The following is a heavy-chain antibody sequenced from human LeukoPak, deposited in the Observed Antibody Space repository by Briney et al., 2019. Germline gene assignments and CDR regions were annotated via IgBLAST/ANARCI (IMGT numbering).Heavy chain of an antibody. D-gene: IGHD3-3*01. Sequence: GGSLRLSCAASGFTFSSYGMRWVRQAPGQGLKWVACIRYDGSNKYYADSVKGRFTISRDNSKNTLYLQMNSLRAEDTAVYYCARWPSGGVTIFGVVGDWYFDLWGRGTLVTVSS. CDR1: GFTFSSYG. CDR3: ARWPSGGVTIFGVVGDWYFDL. J-gene: IGHJ2*01. CDR2: IRYDGSNK. V-gene: IGHV3-30*02.